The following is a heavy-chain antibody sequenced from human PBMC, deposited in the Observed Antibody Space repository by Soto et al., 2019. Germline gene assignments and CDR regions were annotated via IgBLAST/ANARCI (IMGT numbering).Heavy chain of an antibody. D-gene: IGHD6-6*01. Sequence: PSDTLSLTCAVSRDSISSGGYSWSWIRQPPRKGLEWIGYIYHSGSTYYNPSLKSRVTISVDRSKNQFSLKLSSVTAADTAVYYCARWAWHSESSSHFDYWGQGTLVTVSS. V-gene: IGHV4-30-2*01. CDR3: ARWAWHSESSSHFDY. J-gene: IGHJ4*02. CDR1: RDSISSGGYS. CDR2: IYHSGST.